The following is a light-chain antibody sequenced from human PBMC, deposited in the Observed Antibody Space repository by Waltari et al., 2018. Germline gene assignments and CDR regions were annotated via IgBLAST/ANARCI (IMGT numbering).Light chain of an antibody. J-gene: IGKJ4*01. Sequence: EIVLTQSPGTLSLSPGERATLSCRASQTISGSWLTWYQQKPGQAPRLVIYGASIRATAIPDRFSGSGSVTDFTLTISRLEPEDFAVYYCQQYDGSSVTFGGGTKVEIK. V-gene: IGKV3-20*01. CDR3: QQYDGSSVT. CDR2: GAS. CDR1: QTISGSW.